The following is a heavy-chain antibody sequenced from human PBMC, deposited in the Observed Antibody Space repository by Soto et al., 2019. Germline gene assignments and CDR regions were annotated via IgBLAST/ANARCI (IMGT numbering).Heavy chain of an antibody. CDR2: ISYDGSNK. J-gene: IGHJ4*02. D-gene: IGHD6-13*01. Sequence: PGGSLRLSCAASGFTFSSYGMHWVRQAPGKGLDWVALISYDGSNKYYADSVKGRFTISRDHSKNTLDLQMNTLRPEDSAVYYCAKDLYRLSSSPRVRVDYWGQGTLVTVSS. V-gene: IGHV3-30*18. CDR3: AKDLYRLSSSPRVRVDY. CDR1: GFTFSSYG.